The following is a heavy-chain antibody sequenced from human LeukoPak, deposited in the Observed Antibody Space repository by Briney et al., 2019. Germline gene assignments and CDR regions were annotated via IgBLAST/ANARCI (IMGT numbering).Heavy chain of an antibody. CDR2: IIPIFGTA. V-gene: IGHV1-69*05. CDR3: ASTFEAAAAMDYYYYGMDV. Sequence: SVKVSCKASGGTFSSYAISWVRQAPGQGLEWMGGIIPIFGTANYAQKFQGRVTITRDTSASTAYMELSSLRSEDTAVYYCASTFEAAAAMDYYYYGMDVWGQGTTVTVSS. J-gene: IGHJ6*02. D-gene: IGHD6-13*01. CDR1: GGTFSSYA.